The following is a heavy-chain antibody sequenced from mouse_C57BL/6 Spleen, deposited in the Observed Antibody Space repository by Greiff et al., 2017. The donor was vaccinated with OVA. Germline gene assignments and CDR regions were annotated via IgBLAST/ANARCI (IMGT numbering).Heavy chain of an antibody. CDR3: AGGLRRGFAY. V-gene: IGHV1-69*01. J-gene: IGHJ3*01. CDR2: IDPSDSYT. CDR1: GYTFTSYW. D-gene: IGHD2-4*01. Sequence: VQLQQPGAELVMPGASVKLSCKASGYTFTSYWMHWVKQRPGQGLEWIGEIDPSDSYTNYNQKFKGKATLTVDKSSSTAYMQLSSLTSEDSAVYYCAGGLRRGFAYWGQGTLVTVSA.